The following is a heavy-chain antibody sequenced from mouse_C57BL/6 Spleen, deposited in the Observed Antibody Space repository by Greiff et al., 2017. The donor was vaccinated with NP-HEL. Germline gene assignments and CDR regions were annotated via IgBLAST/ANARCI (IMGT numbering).Heavy chain of an antibody. CDR3: ARGDYGSSYFYWYFDV. J-gene: IGHJ1*03. V-gene: IGHV1-72*01. D-gene: IGHD1-1*01. Sequence: QVQLQQSGAELVKPGASVKLSCKASGYTFTSYWMHWVKQRPGRGLEWIGRIDPNSGGTKYNEKFKSKATLTVDKPSSTAYMQLSSLTSEDSAVYYCARGDYGSSYFYWYFDVWGTGTTVTVSS. CDR1: GYTFTSYW. CDR2: IDPNSGGT.